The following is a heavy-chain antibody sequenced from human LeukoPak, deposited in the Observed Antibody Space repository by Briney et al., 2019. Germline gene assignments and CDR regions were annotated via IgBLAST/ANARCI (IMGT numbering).Heavy chain of an antibody. D-gene: IGHD3-3*01. CDR2: ISAYNGNT. CDR1: GYAFTSYG. V-gene: IGHV1-18*01. J-gene: IGHJ6*03. CDR3: AISPGPDYYDFWSGYLSQSQYYYYYMDV. Sequence: GASVKVSCKASGYAFTSYGISWVRQAPGQGLEWMGWISAYNGNTNYAQKLQGRVTMTTDTSTSTAYMELRSLRSDDTAVYYCAISPGPDYYDFWSGYLSQSQYYYYYMDVWGKGTTVTVSS.